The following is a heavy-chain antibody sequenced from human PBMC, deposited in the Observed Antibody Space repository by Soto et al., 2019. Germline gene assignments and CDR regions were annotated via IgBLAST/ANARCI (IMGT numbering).Heavy chain of an antibody. CDR1: GFTFSSYW. Sequence: GGSLRLSCAASGFTFSSYWMHWVRQAPGKGLVWVSHIDSDGSSTTYADSVRGRFTISRDNAKNTLYLQMNSLRAEDTAVYYCAREHFSGSYYDYWGQGTLVTVSS. CDR3: AREHFSGSYYDY. CDR2: IDSDGSST. D-gene: IGHD1-26*01. J-gene: IGHJ4*02. V-gene: IGHV3-74*03.